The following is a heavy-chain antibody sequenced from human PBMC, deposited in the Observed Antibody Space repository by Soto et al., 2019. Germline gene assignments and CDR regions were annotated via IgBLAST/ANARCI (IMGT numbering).Heavy chain of an antibody. CDR1: VFTFTNYA. CDR3: MREIARDWGHMEL. J-gene: IGHJ6*01. D-gene: IGHD7-27*01. Sequence: GSLRLSCAASVFTFTNYAMSWVRLAPGQGLEWVSTIPGSGGHKLHPEYADSVKGRFTISRDNSKDTLYLQMDSLSAEDTAVYYCMREIARDWGHMELLGQGTTDIV. CDR2: IPGSGGHKLHP. V-gene: IGHV3-23*01.